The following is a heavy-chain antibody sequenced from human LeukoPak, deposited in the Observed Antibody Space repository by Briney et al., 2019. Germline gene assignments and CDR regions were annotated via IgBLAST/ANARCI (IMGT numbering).Heavy chain of an antibody. J-gene: IGHJ4*02. CDR2: IYYTGST. Sequence: SETLSLTCTISGGSISSYYWSWIRQPPGKGLEWIGYIYYTGSTNHNPSLKSRVTISVDTSKNQFSLKLSSVTAADTAVYYCARHRADFDYWGQGTLVTVSS. CDR1: GGSISSYY. CDR3: ARHRADFDY. V-gene: IGHV4-59*08.